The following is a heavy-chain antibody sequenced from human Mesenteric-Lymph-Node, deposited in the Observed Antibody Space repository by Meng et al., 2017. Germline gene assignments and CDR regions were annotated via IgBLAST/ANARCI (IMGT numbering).Heavy chain of an antibody. CDR3: ATEDHWSGSLNSDFGMNV. CDR1: GLTFRNHG. V-gene: IGHV3-33*01. Sequence: GGSLRLSCIASGLTFRNHGMHWVRQAPGKGLEWVAVIWYDGSNKYHSDSVKGRFTISRDNSKNTLYLQMNSLRAEDTAVYYCATEDHWSGSLNSDFGMNVWGQGTTVTVSS. D-gene: IGHD3-3*01. J-gene: IGHJ6*02. CDR2: IWYDGSNK.